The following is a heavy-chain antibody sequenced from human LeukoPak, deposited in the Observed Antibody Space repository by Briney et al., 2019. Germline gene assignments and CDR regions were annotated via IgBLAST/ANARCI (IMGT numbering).Heavy chain of an antibody. D-gene: IGHD5-18*01. CDR1: GGSISSGDYY. J-gene: IGHJ4*02. V-gene: IGHV4-30-4*01. CDR2: IYYSGST. CDR3: ARASDTAMATHFDY. Sequence: SQTLSLTCTVSGGSISSGDYYWSWIRQPPGKGLEWIGYIYYSGSTYYNPSLKSRVTISVDTSKNQFSLKLSSVTAADTAVYYCARASDTAMATHFDYWGQGTLVTVSS.